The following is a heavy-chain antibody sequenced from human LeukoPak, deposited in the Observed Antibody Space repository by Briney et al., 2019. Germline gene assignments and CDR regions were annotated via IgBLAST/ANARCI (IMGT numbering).Heavy chain of an antibody. V-gene: IGHV4-61*02. D-gene: IGHD3-22*01. CDR1: GGSISSGSYY. Sequence: TLSLTCTVSGGSISSGSYYWSWIRQPAGKGLEWIGRIYTSGSTNYNPSLKSRVTISVDTSKNQFSLKLSSVTAADTAVYYCARGSGGSGYYYWGQGTLVTVSS. CDR2: IYTSGST. CDR3: ARGSGGSGYYY. J-gene: IGHJ4*02.